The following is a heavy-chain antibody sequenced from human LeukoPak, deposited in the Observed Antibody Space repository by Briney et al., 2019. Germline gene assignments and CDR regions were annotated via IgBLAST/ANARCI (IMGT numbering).Heavy chain of an antibody. CDR2: INHSEST. D-gene: IGHD3-22*01. CDR3: ARGLQEADVIVVAFDS. V-gene: IGHV4-34*01. CDR1: GGSFSGYY. Sequence: SETLSLTCAVYGGSFSGYYWSWIRQPPGKGREWIGEINHSESTNYSPSLKSRVTISVDTSKNQFSLKLSSVTAADTAVYYCARGLQEADVIVVAFDSWGQGTLITVSS. J-gene: IGHJ4*02.